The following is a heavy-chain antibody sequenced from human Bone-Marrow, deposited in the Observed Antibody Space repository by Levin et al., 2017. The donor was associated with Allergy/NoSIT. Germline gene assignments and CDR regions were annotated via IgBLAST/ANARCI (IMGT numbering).Heavy chain of an antibody. CDR3: AKDGLPRDY. J-gene: IGHJ4*02. CDR1: GFTFSSYA. D-gene: IGHD5-18*01. V-gene: IGHV3-23*01. CDR2: ISGSGGST. Sequence: GESLKISCAASGFTFSSYAMSWVRQAPGKGLEWVSAISGSGGSTYYADSVKGRFTISRDNSKNTLYLQMNSLRAEDTAVYYCAKDGLPRDYWGQGTLVTVSS.